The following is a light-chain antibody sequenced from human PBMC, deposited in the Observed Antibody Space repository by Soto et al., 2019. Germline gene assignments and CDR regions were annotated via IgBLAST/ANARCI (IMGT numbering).Light chain of an antibody. CDR1: HVIRSG. CDR2: AAP. CDR3: QQSYSSPRT. V-gene: IGKV1-6*01. J-gene: IGKJ1*01. Sequence: AIQMTQSPSSLSASVGDRVTITCRASHVIRSGLCCYQLKPGNAPKLLLYAAPSLQSEVPSNFSGSGSGTDFTLTISSLQPEDFATYYCQQSYSSPRTFGQGTKVDNK.